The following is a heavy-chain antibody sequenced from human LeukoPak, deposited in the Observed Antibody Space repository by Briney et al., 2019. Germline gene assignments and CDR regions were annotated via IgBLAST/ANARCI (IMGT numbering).Heavy chain of an antibody. J-gene: IGHJ4*02. CDR3: ATDLPYYGDYVWFDY. D-gene: IGHD4-17*01. Sequence: ASVKVSCKVSGYTLTELSMHWVRQAPGKGLEWMGGFDPEDGETIYAQKFQGRVTMTEDTSTDTAYMELSSLRSEDTAVYYCATDLPYYGDYVWFDYWGQGTLVTVSS. V-gene: IGHV1-24*01. CDR1: GYTLTELS. CDR2: FDPEDGET.